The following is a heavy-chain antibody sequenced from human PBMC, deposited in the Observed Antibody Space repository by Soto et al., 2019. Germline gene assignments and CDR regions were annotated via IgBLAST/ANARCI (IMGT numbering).Heavy chain of an antibody. D-gene: IGHD1-26*01. J-gene: IGHJ4*02. CDR3: ARDGVGPFDY. V-gene: IGHV4-59*02. CDR2: TSYSGNT. CDR1: GGSVSSYQ. Sequence: SGTLSLTCTISGGSVSSYQWSWVRQPPGKGLEWIGLTSYSGNTVYNPSLKSRVAFSVDTSKNHFSLTLTSVTAADTAVYYCARDGVGPFDYWSQGTLVTVSS.